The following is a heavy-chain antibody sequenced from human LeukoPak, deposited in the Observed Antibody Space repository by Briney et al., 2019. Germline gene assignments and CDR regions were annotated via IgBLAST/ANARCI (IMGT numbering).Heavy chain of an antibody. D-gene: IGHD3-10*01. CDR2: ISGSGGGP. CDR3: AKRGVVIRVFLVGYHKEAYYFDS. Sequence: GGSLRLSCAVSGITLSNYGMSWVRQAPGKGLEWVAGISGSGGGPNYADSVKGRFTISRDSPKNTLYLQMNSLRAEDTAVYFCAKRGVVIRVFLVGYHKEAYYFDSWGQGALVTVSS. V-gene: IGHV3-23*01. CDR1: GITLSNYG. J-gene: IGHJ4*02.